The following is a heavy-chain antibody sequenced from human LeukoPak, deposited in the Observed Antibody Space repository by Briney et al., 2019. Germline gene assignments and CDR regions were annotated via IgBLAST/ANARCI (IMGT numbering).Heavy chain of an antibody. V-gene: IGHV1-3*01. J-gene: IGHJ5*02. Sequence: ASVKVSCKVSGYTFTSYAMHWVRQAPGQRLEWMGWINAGNGNTKYSQKFQGRVTITRDTSASTAYMELSSLRSEDTAVYYCARDRGIAVAGPLFDPWGQGTLVTVSS. CDR2: INAGNGNT. CDR3: ARDRGIAVAGPLFDP. D-gene: IGHD6-19*01. CDR1: GYTFTSYA.